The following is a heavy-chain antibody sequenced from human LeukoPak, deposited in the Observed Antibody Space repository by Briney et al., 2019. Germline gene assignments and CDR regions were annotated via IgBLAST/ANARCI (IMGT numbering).Heavy chain of an antibody. D-gene: IGHD4-23*01. V-gene: IGHV4-59*01. CDR3: ARDLWNYGGNSEEGYYFDY. CDR1: GGSISSYY. J-gene: IGHJ4*02. Sequence: PSETLSLTCTVSGGSISSYYWSWIRQPPGKGLEWIGYIYYSGSTNYNPSLKSRVTISVDTSKNQFSLKLSSVTAADTAVYYCARDLWNYGGNSEEGYYFDYWGQGTLVTVSS. CDR2: IYYSGST.